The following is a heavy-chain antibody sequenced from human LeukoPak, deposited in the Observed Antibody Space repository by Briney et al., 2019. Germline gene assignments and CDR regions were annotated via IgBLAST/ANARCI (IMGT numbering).Heavy chain of an antibody. D-gene: IGHD2-15*01. V-gene: IGHV5-51*01. Sequence: GESLQISCQGSGYSSTNYWIGWVRQMPGKGLEWMGIIYPGDSDTRYSPSFQGQATISADKSISTAYLQWSSLKASDTAMYYCARQEYCSGGSCYTWFDPWGQGTLVTVSS. CDR2: IYPGDSDT. J-gene: IGHJ5*02. CDR3: ARQEYCSGGSCYTWFDP. CDR1: GYSSTNYW.